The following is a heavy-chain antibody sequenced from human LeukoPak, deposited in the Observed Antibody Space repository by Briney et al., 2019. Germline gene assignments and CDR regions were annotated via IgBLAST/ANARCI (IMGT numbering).Heavy chain of an antibody. CDR3: ARDLTGVATLDY. D-gene: IGHD5-12*01. Sequence: GGSLRLSCAASGFTFSSYNMKWVRQAPGKGLEWVSSISSTSNYICYADSVKGRFTISRDNAKNSLYLQMNSLRAEDTAVYYCARDLTGVATLDYWGQGTLVTVSS. CDR2: ISSTSNYI. J-gene: IGHJ4*02. V-gene: IGHV3-21*01. CDR1: GFTFSSYN.